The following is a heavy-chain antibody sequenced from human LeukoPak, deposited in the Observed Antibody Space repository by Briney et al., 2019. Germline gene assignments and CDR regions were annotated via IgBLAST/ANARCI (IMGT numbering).Heavy chain of an antibody. J-gene: IGHJ4*02. CDR2: INHSGST. CDR1: GGSFSGYY. D-gene: IGHD6-19*01. V-gene: IGHV4-34*01. Sequence: SETLSLTCAVYGGSFSGYYWSWIRQPPGKGLEWIGEINHSGSTNYNPSLKSRVTISVDTSKNQFSLKLSSVTAADTAVYYCAKGRIAVAVADYWGQGTLVTVSS. CDR3: AKGRIAVAVADY.